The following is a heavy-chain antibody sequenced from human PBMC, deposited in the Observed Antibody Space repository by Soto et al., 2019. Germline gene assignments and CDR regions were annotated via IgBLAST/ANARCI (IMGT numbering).Heavy chain of an antibody. D-gene: IGHD6-13*01. V-gene: IGHV1-69*02. Sequence: QVQLVQSGAEVKKPVSSVKVSCKASGGTFSSYTISWVRQAPGQGLEWMGRIIPILGIANYAQKFQGRVTITADKSTSTAYMELSSLRSEDTAVYYCASREGAAENWFDPWGQGTLVTVSS. CDR1: GGTFSSYT. CDR3: ASREGAAENWFDP. CDR2: IIPILGIA. J-gene: IGHJ5*02.